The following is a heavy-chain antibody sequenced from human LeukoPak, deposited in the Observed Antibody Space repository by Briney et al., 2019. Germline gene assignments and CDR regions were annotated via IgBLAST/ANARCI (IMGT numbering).Heavy chain of an antibody. CDR3: ASAPSSQYYYDSSGYSYFDY. V-gene: IGHV1-69*05. CDR2: IIPIFGTA. D-gene: IGHD3-22*01. CDR1: GGTFSSYA. J-gene: IGHJ4*02. Sequence: ASVKVSCKASGGTFSSYAISWVRQAPGQGLEWMGGIIPIFGTANYAQKFQGRVTITTDESTSTAYMELSSLRSEDTAVYYCASAPSSQYYYDSSGYSYFDYWGQGTLVTVSS.